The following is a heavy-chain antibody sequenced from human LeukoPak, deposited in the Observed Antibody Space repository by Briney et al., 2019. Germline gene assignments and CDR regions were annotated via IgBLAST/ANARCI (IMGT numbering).Heavy chain of an antibody. CDR1: GGTFSSYA. CDR2: IIPILGIA. V-gene: IGHV1-69*04. CDR3: AREPYDYGDAEFDY. D-gene: IGHD4-17*01. J-gene: IGHJ4*02. Sequence: ASVKVSCKASGGTFSSYAISWVRQAPGQGLEWMGRIIPILGIANYAQKFQGRVTIAADKSTSTAYMGLSSLRSEDTAVYYCAREPYDYGDAEFDYWGQGTLVTVSS.